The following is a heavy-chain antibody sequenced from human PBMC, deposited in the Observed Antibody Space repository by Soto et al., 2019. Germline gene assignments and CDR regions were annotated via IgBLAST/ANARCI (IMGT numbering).Heavy chain of an antibody. J-gene: IGHJ3*02. D-gene: IGHD3-10*01. Sequence: GGSLRLSCAASGFTFSGSAMHWVRQASGKGLEWVGRIRSKANSYATAYAASVKGRFTISRDDSKNTAYLQMNSLKTEDTAVYYCTTLKATDMVRGVIHPFDIWGQGTMVTVSS. V-gene: IGHV3-73*01. CDR2: IRSKANSYAT. CDR1: GFTFSGSA. CDR3: TTLKATDMVRGVIHPFDI.